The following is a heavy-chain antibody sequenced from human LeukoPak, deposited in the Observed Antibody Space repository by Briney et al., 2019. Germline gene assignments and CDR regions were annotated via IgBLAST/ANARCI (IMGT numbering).Heavy chain of an antibody. Sequence: PGGSLRLSCAASGFTVSSNYMSWVRQAPGKGLGWVSVIYSGGSTYYADSVKGRFTISRDNSKNTLYLQMNSLRAEDTAVYYCARGQLSVPYYYYYGMDVWGQGTTVTVSS. CDR1: GFTVSSNY. D-gene: IGHD5-18*01. J-gene: IGHJ6*02. CDR2: IYSGGST. V-gene: IGHV3-66*01. CDR3: ARGQLSVPYYYYYGMDV.